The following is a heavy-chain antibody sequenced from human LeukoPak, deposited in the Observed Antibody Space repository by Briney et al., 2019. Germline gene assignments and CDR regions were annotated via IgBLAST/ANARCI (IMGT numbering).Heavy chain of an antibody. Sequence: GGSLRLSCAASGFTFRSCGMHWVRQAPGKGLEWVAVIWYDGSNKYYADSVKGRFTISRDNSKSTVYLQINSLRAEDTAVYYCVRDRTNYGDYWGQGTLVTVSS. D-gene: IGHD1-7*01. CDR1: GFTFRSCG. CDR3: VRDRTNYGDY. J-gene: IGHJ4*02. V-gene: IGHV3-33*01. CDR2: IWYDGSNK.